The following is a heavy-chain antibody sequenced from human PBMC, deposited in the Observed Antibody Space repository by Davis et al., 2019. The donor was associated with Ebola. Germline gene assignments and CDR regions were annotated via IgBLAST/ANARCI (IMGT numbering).Heavy chain of an antibody. CDR1: GYALRDYA. Sequence: SVTVSCKASGYALRDYAIGWMRQVPGQGLEWRGWISGSMGSPNYAQKFQGRVTMTIDTVTTTSYMELTGLRHDDTAVYYCSRTSGACTNGVCSVSNCDPWGQGTLVTVSS. CDR2: ISGSMGSP. D-gene: IGHD2-8*01. J-gene: IGHJ5*02. CDR3: SRTSGACTNGVCSVSNCDP. V-gene: IGHV1-18*01.